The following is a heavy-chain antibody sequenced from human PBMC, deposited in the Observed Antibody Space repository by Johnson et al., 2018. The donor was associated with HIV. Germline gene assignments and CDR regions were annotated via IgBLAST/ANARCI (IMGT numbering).Heavy chain of an antibody. CDR1: GFTFSSYA. Sequence: QVQLVESGGGVVQPGRSLRLSCAASGFTFSSYAMHWVRQAPGNGLEWVAVISYDGSNKYYADSVKGRFTISRDNSKNTLYLQMNSLRAEDTAVYYCARGSDYDSSGDAFDIWGQGTMVTVSS. J-gene: IGHJ3*02. CDR3: ARGSDYDSSGDAFDI. V-gene: IGHV3-30*04. CDR2: ISYDGSNK. D-gene: IGHD3-22*01.